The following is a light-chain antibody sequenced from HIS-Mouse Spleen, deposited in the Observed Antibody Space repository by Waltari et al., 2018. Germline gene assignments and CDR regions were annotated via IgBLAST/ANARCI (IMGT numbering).Light chain of an antibody. CDR3: CSYAGSSSVV. CDR2: EGS. V-gene: IGLV2-23*01. CDR1: SSDVGSNNL. J-gene: IGLJ2*01. Sequence: QSALTHPAPVSGSPGQSIPISSPGTSSDVGSNNLASWYQQHPGKAPKLMIYEGSKRPSGVSNRFSGSKSGNTASLTISGLQAEDEADYYCCSYAGSSSVVFGGGTKLTVL.